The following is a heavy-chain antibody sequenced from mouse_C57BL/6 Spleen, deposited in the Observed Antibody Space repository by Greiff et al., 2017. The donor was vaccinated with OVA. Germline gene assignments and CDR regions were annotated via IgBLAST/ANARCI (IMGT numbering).Heavy chain of an antibody. J-gene: IGHJ2*01. CDR3: ARTDYGSSRPLFDY. Sequence: QLPGAELVKPGASVKLSCKASGYTFTSYWMHWVKQRPGRGLEWIGRIDPNSGGTKYNEKFKSKATLTVDKPSSTAYMQLSSLTSEDSAVYYCARTDYGSSRPLFDYWGQGTTLTVSS. CDR1: GYTFTSYW. D-gene: IGHD1-1*01. CDR2: IDPNSGGT. V-gene: IGHV1-72*01.